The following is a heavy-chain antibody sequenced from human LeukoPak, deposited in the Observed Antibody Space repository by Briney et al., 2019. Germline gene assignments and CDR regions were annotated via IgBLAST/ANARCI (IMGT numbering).Heavy chain of an antibody. D-gene: IGHD1-1*01. Sequence: GALRLSCAASGFAFSNYWTTWVRQAPGKGLQWVANIKPDGTEKNYVDSVKGRFTIPRDNAKNSVYLQLNSLRVDDTALYYCARTPLTQLEPDYFDSWGQGTLVSVS. V-gene: IGHV3-7*01. J-gene: IGHJ4*02. CDR2: IKPDGTEK. CDR3: ARTPLTQLEPDYFDS. CDR1: GFAFSNYW.